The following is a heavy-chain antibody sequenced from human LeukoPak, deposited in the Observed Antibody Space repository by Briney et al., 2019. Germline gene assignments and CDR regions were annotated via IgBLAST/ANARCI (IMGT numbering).Heavy chain of an antibody. D-gene: IGHD2-2*01. Sequence: GASVKVSCKASGYTFTDYYMHWVRQAPGQGLEWMGWINPNSGGTNYAQKFQGRVTMIRDTSISTAYMELSRLRSDDTAVYYCARVGRSVEVPSATGACFDYWGQGTLVTVSS. J-gene: IGHJ4*02. CDR3: ARVGRSVEVPSATGACFDY. CDR2: INPNSGGT. V-gene: IGHV1-2*02. CDR1: GYTFTDYY.